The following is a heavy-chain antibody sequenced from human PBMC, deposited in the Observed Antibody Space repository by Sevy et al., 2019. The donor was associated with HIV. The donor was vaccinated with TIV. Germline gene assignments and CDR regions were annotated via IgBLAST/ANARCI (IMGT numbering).Heavy chain of an antibody. CDR1: GFMFSNYA. CDR2: ISGTGGSGDKT. V-gene: IGHV3-23*01. Sequence: GGSLRLSCAASGFMFSNYAMNWVRQAPGKGLEWVAGISGTGGSGDKTNYADSVKVRFTISRDDSKNSLYLQLNSLRAEDTTIYYCARKYDSSGYFDYWGQGTLVTVSS. CDR3: ARKYDSSGYFDY. J-gene: IGHJ4*02. D-gene: IGHD3-22*01.